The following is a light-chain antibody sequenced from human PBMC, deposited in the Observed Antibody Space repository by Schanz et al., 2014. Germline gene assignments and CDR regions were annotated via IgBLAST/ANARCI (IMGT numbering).Light chain of an antibody. CDR2: GAS. CDR3: QQYGSSPLT. Sequence: EIVLTQSPGTLSLSPGERGTISCRASQSVDRNYFAWYQQRPGQAPRLLIYGASNRATGIPDRFSGSGSGTDFTLIISRLEPEDFAVYYCQQYGSSPLTFGGGTKVEIK. J-gene: IGKJ4*01. CDR1: QSVDRNY. V-gene: IGKV3-20*01.